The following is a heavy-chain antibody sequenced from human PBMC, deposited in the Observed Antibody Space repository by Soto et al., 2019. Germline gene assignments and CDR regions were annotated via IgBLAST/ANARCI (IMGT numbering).Heavy chain of an antibody. J-gene: IGHJ3*02. CDR1: RFTFSYYA. CDR3: GRKIAVAGPDAFDM. V-gene: IGHV3-30-3*01. Sequence: QVQLVESGGGVVQPGRSLRLSCAASRFTFSYYAMHWIRQAPGKGLEWMAVILSDGSKQYYAESVKGRFTISRDNSKSTLYLKMNSLGVEDTAVFYCGRKIAVAGPDAFDMGGQGTMVPVSS. CDR2: ILSDGSKQ. D-gene: IGHD6-19*01.